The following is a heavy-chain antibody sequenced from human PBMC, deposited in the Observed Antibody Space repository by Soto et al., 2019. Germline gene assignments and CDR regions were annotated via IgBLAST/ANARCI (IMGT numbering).Heavy chain of an antibody. D-gene: IGHD3-22*01. CDR3: ARGYYDSSCYGFDFGDDVFDI. V-gene: IGHV1-69*13. Sequence: SVKVSCKASGGTFSSYAISWVRQAPGQGLEWMGGIIPIFGTANYAQKFQGRVTITADESTSTAYMELSRLRSEDTAVYYCARGYYDSSCYGFDFGDDVFDIWGQGTMVTV. CDR1: GGTFSSYA. CDR2: IIPIFGTA. J-gene: IGHJ3*02.